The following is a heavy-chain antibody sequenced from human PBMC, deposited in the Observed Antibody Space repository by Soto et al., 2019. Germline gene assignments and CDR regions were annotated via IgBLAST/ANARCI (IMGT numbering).Heavy chain of an antibody. Sequence: QVQLQESGPGLVKPSQTLSLTCTISGASINSNDDYWTWIRQPPGKGLEWIGYIYYSGTTGYNPSLRSRVIMSLDTSKNQFSLKLNSVTAADTAVYYCDRDGGAAGWLDPWGQGILVTVSS. CDR2: IYYSGTT. CDR1: GASINSNDDY. D-gene: IGHD2-15*01. CDR3: DRDGGAAGWLDP. J-gene: IGHJ5*02. V-gene: IGHV4-30-4*01.